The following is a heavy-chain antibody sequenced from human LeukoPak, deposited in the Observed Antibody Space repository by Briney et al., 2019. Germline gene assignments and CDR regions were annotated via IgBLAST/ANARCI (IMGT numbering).Heavy chain of an antibody. CDR1: GGSVSSGSYY. CDR3: ARVGYDTSGYSNY. J-gene: IGHJ4*02. V-gene: IGHV4-61*01. D-gene: IGHD3-22*01. CDR2: IYYSGST. Sequence: SETLSLTCTVSGGSVSSGSYYWSWIQQPPGKGLEWIAYIYYSGSTDYNPSLKSRVTIPLDTSKNQFSLKLRPVTAADTAVYYCARVGYDTSGYSNYWGQGTLVTVSS.